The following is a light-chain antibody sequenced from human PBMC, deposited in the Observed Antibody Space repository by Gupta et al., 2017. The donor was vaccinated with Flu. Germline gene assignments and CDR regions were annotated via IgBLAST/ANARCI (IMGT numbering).Light chain of an antibody. V-gene: IGKV3-15*01. CDR1: QSVGGK. J-gene: IGKJ1*01. CDR2: DAS. CDR3: HQYTQWPPGPLT. Sequence: IMPQFPDTLSVSPGEGATLSCRASQSVGGKLAWYQQKPGQAPRLLIDDASTRATGGPARFNGCGCGREFTLTIVRLQSEELELYSCHQYTQWPPGPLTLGPGTKVEI.